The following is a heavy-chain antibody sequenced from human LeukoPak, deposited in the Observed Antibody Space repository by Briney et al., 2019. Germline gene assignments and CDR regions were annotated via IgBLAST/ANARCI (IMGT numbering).Heavy chain of an antibody. Sequence: PGGSLRLSCEASGFTFSDYQMNWVRQAPGKGLEWVSYISTGGTIVYYADSVKGRFTISRGNAENSLFLQMNSLRAEDTAVYYCARDYAGVCTGGICHSYGMDVWGKGTSVTVSS. J-gene: IGHJ6*04. V-gene: IGHV3-48*03. CDR1: GFTFSDYQ. CDR2: ISTGGTIV. D-gene: IGHD2-8*02. CDR3: ARDYAGVCTGGICHSYGMDV.